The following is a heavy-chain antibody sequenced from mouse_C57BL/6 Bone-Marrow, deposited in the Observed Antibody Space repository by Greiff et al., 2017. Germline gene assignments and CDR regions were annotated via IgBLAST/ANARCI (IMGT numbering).Heavy chain of an antibody. J-gene: IGHJ1*03. CDR2: IYPGSGST. Sequence: QVQLQQPGAELVKPGASVKMSCKASGYTFTSYWITWVKQRPGQGLEWIGDIYPGSGSTNYNEKFKSKATLAVDTSSSTAYMQLSSLTSEDSAVYYCARLDYYRYGPYFDVWGTGTTVTVSS. CDR1: GYTFTSYW. CDR3: ARLDYYRYGPYFDV. V-gene: IGHV1-55*01. D-gene: IGHD1-1*01.